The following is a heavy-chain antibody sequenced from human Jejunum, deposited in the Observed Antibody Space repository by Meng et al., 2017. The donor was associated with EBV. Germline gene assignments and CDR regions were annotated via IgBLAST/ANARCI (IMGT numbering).Heavy chain of an antibody. J-gene: IGHJ5*02. CDR2: INSDGSKT. CDR3: VRGPPPDT. CDR1: GFTLSSYW. Sequence: VQVVESGGGLVQPGDSLRLSCAASGFTLSSYWMHWVRQAPGKGLVWVSRINSDGSKTNYADSVKGRFTISRDIAKNTLYLQLNSLRADDTAVYYCVRGPPPDTWGQGTLVTVSS. V-gene: IGHV3-74*01.